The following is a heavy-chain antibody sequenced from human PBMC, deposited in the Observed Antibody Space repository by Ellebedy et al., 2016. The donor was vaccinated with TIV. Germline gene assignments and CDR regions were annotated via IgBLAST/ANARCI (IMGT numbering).Heavy chain of an antibody. J-gene: IGHJ6*02. V-gene: IGHV4-34*01. D-gene: IGHD3-3*01. CDR3: ATYHYDFWSGYYRPYYYYGMDV. CDR1: GGSFSGYY. CDR2: INHSGST. Sequence: SETLSLTCAVYGGSFSGYYWSWIRQPPGKGLAWIGEINHSGSTNYNPSLKSRVTISVDTSKNQFSLKLSSVTAADTAVYYCATYHYDFWSGYYRPYYYYGMDVWGQGTTVTVSS.